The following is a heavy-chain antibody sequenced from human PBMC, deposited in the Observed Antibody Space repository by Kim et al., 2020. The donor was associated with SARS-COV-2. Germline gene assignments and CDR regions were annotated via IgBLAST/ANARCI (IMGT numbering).Heavy chain of an antibody. CDR3: VRDIGGYPDF. Sequence: GGSLRLSCAASGFTFSYAYMSWVRQAPGRGPVWVSRINRDGKDANYADSVKGRFTISRDNAKNTLYLQMTSLRVEDTALYYCVRDIGGYPDFWGPGTLVTVSS. D-gene: IGHD5-12*01. CDR1: GFTFSYAY. CDR2: INRDGKDA. J-gene: IGHJ4*02. V-gene: IGHV3-74*01.